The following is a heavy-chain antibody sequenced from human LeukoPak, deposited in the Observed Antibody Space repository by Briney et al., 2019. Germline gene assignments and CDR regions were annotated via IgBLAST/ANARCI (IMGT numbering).Heavy chain of an antibody. Sequence: GGSLRLSCAASGFTFSNYGMHWVRQAPGKGLEWVALIWYDGRTKFHADSVKGRFTISRDNSKNTLYLQMNSLRAEDTAVYYCARDRRGTDYWGQGTLVTVSS. CDR2: IWYDGRTK. D-gene: IGHD3-10*01. CDR1: GFTFSNYG. CDR3: ARDRRGTDY. V-gene: IGHV3-33*01. J-gene: IGHJ4*02.